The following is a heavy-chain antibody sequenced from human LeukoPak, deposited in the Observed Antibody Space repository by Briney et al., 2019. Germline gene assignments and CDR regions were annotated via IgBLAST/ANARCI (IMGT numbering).Heavy chain of an antibody. D-gene: IGHD3-10*01. CDR2: INPNSGGT. Sequence: GASVKVSCKASGYTFTGYYMHWVRQAPGQGLEWMGWINPNSGGTNYAQKFQGRVTMTRDTSISTAYMELSRLRSDDTAVYYCARDITMVRGESAVGYYYMDVWGKGTTVTISS. CDR1: GYTFTGYY. V-gene: IGHV1-2*02. J-gene: IGHJ6*03. CDR3: ARDITMVRGESAVGYYYMDV.